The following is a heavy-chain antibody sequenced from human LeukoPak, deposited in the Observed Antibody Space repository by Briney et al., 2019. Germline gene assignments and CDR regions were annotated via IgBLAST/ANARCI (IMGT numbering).Heavy chain of an antibody. J-gene: IGHJ4*02. D-gene: IGHD3-22*01. V-gene: IGHV3-30*02. CDR3: AKDYYDSSGYYKNDY. CDR1: GFTFSSYG. Sequence: PGGSLRLSCAASGFTFSSYGMHWVRQAPGKGLEWVAVIWYDGSNKYYADSVKGRFTISRDNSKNTLYLQMNSLRAEDTAVYYCAKDYYDSSGYYKNDYWGQGTLVTVSS. CDR2: IWYDGSNK.